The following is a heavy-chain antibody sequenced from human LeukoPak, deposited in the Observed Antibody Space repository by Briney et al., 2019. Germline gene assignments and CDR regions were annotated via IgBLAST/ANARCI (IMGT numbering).Heavy chain of an antibody. Sequence: ASVKVSCKASGYTFTSYGISWVRQAPGQGLEWMGWISAYNGNTNYAQKLQGRVTMTTDTSTSTAYMELRSLRSDDTAVYYCARVPPESIAAAGTDYWGQGTLVTVSS. V-gene: IGHV1-18*01. CDR2: ISAYNGNT. CDR3: ARVPPESIAAAGTDY. CDR1: GYTFTSYG. J-gene: IGHJ4*02. D-gene: IGHD6-13*01.